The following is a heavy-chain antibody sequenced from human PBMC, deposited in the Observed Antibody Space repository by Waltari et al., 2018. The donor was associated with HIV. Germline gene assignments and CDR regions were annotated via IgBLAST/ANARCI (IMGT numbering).Heavy chain of an antibody. Sequence: QEQLVESGGGVAQPGRSLRLSCSASGLIFGDYAMHWVRQAPGKGRVWVGLISFDGNNAYYADSVKGRFTITRDNSKNTMSLQMNSLMSADTALYYCARTIVGVMITSDYFYGLDVWGQGTTVTVS. CDR1: GLIFGDYA. D-gene: IGHD3-3*01. CDR3: ARTIVGVMITSDYFYGLDV. CDR2: ISFDGNNA. J-gene: IGHJ6*02. V-gene: IGHV3-30-3*01.